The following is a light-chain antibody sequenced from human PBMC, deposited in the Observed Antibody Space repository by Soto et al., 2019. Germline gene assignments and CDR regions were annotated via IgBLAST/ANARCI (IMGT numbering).Light chain of an antibody. J-gene: IGLJ1*01. Sequence: QSVLTQPPSASGSPGQSVTISCTGTSSDVGGYNYVFWYQHHPGKAPKLIIYEVTRRPSGVPDRFSGSKSGNTASLTVSGLQAEDEADYYCNSYAGIDNQGVYVFGTGTKVTVL. V-gene: IGLV2-8*01. CDR3: NSYAGIDNQGVYV. CDR2: EVT. CDR1: SSDVGGYNY.